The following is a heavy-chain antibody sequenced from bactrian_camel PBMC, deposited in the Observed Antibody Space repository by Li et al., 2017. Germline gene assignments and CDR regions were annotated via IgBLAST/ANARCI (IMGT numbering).Heavy chain of an antibody. CDR3: AARGPYCYTKLSVRDFTY. D-gene: IGHD2*01. CDR2: IQTRGGNT. V-gene: IGHV3S25*01. CDR1: DNTYTNYC. J-gene: IGHJ6*01. Sequence: QLVESGGGSLQNGGSLRLTCAPSDNTYTNYCMAWFRQAPGKEREGVATIQTRGGNTYYADSVKGRFTISHDNAKPAAYLQMNNLQPEDTAMYYCAARGPYCYTKLSVRDFTYWGQGTQVTVS.